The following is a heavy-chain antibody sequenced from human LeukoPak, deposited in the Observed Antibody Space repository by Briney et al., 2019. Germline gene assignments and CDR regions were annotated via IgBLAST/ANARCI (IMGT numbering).Heavy chain of an antibody. J-gene: IGHJ4*02. CDR1: GYTFTGYF. D-gene: IGHD4-17*01. Sequence: ASVKVSCKASGYTFTGYFMHWVRQAPGQGLEWMGWINPNIGATKYARRFQGRVTMTRDTSISTAYMELSSLRSEDTAVYYCARDYGDYLFDYWGQGTLVTVSS. CDR3: ARDYGDYLFDY. CDR2: INPNIGAT. V-gene: IGHV1-2*02.